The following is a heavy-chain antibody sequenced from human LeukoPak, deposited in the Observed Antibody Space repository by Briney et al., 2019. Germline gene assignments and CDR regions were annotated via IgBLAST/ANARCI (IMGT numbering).Heavy chain of an antibody. V-gene: IGHV3-48*02. Sequence: PGGSLRLSCAAPGFTFSSYSMNWVRQAPGKGLEWVSYISSSSSTIYYADSVRGRFTMSRDNAKNSLYLQMNSLRDEDTAVYYCASGSSSWEDWFDPWGQGTLVTVSS. D-gene: IGHD6-13*01. J-gene: IGHJ5*02. CDR3: ASGSSSWEDWFDP. CDR1: GFTFSSYS. CDR2: ISSSSSTI.